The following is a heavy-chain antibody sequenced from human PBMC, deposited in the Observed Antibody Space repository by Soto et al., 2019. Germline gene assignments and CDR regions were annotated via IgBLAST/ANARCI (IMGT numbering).Heavy chain of an antibody. CDR3: ARDYGSGSYNY. CDR1: VYTLTTYA. J-gene: IGHJ4*02. D-gene: IGHD3-10*01. V-gene: IGHV1-3*01. CDR2: INGVNAKT. Sequence: ASVKVSCKASVYTLTTYAIHWLRQAPGRRLEWMGWINGVNAKTKYSEKFQGRVTITRDTSATTAYMELSSLRSEDTALSYCARDYGSGSYNYWRQGTLVTVSS.